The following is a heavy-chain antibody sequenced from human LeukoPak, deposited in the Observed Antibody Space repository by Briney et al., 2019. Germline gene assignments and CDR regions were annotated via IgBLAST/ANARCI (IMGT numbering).Heavy chain of an antibody. J-gene: IGHJ6*04. CDR3: AELGITMIGGV. CDR2: SSSSGSTI. Sequence: GGSLRLSCAASVFTFSSYEMNWVRQAPGKGLEWVSYSSSSGSTIYHADSVKGRFTISRDNAKNSLYLQMNSLRAEDTAVYYCAELGITMIGGVWGKGTTVTISS. D-gene: IGHD3-10*02. CDR1: VFTFSSYE. V-gene: IGHV3-48*03.